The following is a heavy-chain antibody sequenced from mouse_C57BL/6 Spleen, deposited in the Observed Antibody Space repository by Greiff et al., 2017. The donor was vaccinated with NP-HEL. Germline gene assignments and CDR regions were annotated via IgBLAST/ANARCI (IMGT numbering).Heavy chain of an antibody. CDR2: ISDGGSYT. J-gene: IGHJ2*01. V-gene: IGHV5-4*03. CDR3: ARGRYSNYFDY. D-gene: IGHD2-5*01. CDR1: GFTFSSYA. Sequence: EVMLVESGGGLVKPGGSLKLSCAASGFTFSSYAMSWVRPTPEKRLEWVATISDGGSYTYYPDNVKGRFPISRDNAKNNLYLQMSHLKSEDTAMYYCARGRYSNYFDYWGQGTTLTVSS.